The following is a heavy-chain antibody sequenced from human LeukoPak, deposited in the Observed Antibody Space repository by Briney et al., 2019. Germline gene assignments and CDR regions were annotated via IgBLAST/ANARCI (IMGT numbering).Heavy chain of an antibody. CDR3: AKDRSPRGGYYFDY. J-gene: IGHJ4*02. CDR1: GFTFSSYG. D-gene: IGHD1-26*01. CDR2: ISYDGSNK. Sequence: GGSLRLSCAASGFTFSSYGMHWVRQAPGKGLEWVAVISYDGSNKYYADSVKGRFTISRDNSKNTLYLQMISLRAEDTAVYYCAKDRSPRGGYYFDYWGQGTLVTVSS. V-gene: IGHV3-30*18.